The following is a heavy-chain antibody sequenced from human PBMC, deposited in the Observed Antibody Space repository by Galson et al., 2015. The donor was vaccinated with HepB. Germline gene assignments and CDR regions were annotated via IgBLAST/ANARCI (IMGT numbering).Heavy chain of an antibody. V-gene: IGHV1-2*04. Sequence: SVKVSCKASGYTFTDYYIHWVRRAPGQGLEWMGWINPNSGDTHYAQNFQGWVTMTRDTSISTAYMELSRLRSDDTALYYCARESPYSSEDWFDPWGQGTLVTVSS. CDR3: ARESPYSSEDWFDP. CDR1: GYTFTDYY. CDR2: INPNSGDT. D-gene: IGHD3-22*01. J-gene: IGHJ5*02.